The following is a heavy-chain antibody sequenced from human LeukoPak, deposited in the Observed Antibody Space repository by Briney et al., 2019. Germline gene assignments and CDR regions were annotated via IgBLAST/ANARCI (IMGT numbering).Heavy chain of an antibody. Sequence: SETPSLTCAVYGGSFSGYYWSWIRQPAGKGLEWIGRIYTSGSTNYNPSLKSRVTMSVDTSKNQFSLKLSSVTAADTAVYYCARGIYYDSSGRVYYYYMDVWGKGTTVTVSS. J-gene: IGHJ6*03. CDR3: ARGIYYDSSGRVYYYYMDV. D-gene: IGHD3-22*01. CDR1: GGSFSGYY. V-gene: IGHV4-59*10. CDR2: IYTSGST.